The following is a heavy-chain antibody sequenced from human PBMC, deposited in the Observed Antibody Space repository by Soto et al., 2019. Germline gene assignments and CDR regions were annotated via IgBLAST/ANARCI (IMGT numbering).Heavy chain of an antibody. Sequence: QLQLQESGPGLVKPSETLSLTCSVSDDSINRDKYYWRWIRQPPGKGLEWIGSIYYRGNAYYNPSLQPRVTISLDKSRSQFSLKLNSVTAADSAVYFCARLEGLATISYYFDFWGPGALVTVSS. V-gene: IGHV4-39*01. CDR2: IYYRGNA. CDR1: DDSINRDKYY. D-gene: IGHD3-9*01. CDR3: ARLEGLATISYYFDF. J-gene: IGHJ4*02.